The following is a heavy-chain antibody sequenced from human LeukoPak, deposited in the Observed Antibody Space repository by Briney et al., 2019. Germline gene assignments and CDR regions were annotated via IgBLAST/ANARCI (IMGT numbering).Heavy chain of an antibody. V-gene: IGHV4-59*12. D-gene: IGHD6-13*01. CDR3: ARSGIAAAGSRSYYYYYYYMDV. CDR2: IYYSGST. Sequence: PSETLSLTCTVSGGSISSYYWSWIRQPPGKGLEWIGYIYYSGSTNYNPSLKSRVTMSVDTSKNQFSLKLSSVTAADTAVYYCARSGIAAAGSRSYYYYYYYMDVWGKGTTVTISS. CDR1: GGSISSYY. J-gene: IGHJ6*03.